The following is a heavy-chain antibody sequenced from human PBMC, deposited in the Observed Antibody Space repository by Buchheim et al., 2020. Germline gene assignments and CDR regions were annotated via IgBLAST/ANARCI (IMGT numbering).Heavy chain of an antibody. D-gene: IGHD2-15*01. CDR1: GGSISSGGYS. CDR2: IYHSGST. V-gene: IGHV4-30-2*01. Sequence: QLQLQESGSGLVKPSQTLSLTCAVSGGSISSGGYSWSWIRQPPGKGLEWIGYIYHSGSTYYNPSLKSRVTISVDRSKNQFSLKRSSVTAADTAVYYCARGEGDCSGGSCYRDYGMDVWGQGTT. J-gene: IGHJ6*02. CDR3: ARGEGDCSGGSCYRDYGMDV.